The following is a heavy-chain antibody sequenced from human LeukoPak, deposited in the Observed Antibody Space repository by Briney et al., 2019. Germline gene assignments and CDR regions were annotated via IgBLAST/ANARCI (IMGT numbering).Heavy chain of an antibody. V-gene: IGHV3-23*01. J-gene: IGHJ4*02. CDR3: AKDERNWNYNLASQTYD. D-gene: IGHD1-7*01. CDR1: GFRFSSYA. CDR2: ISGSGVST. Sequence: GGSLRLSCAASGFRFSSYAMSWVRQAPGKGLEWVSAISGSGVSTYYADSVKGRFTVSRDNSKDTLYLRMSSLRAEDTAVYYCAKDERNWNYNLASQTYDWGQGTLVTVSS.